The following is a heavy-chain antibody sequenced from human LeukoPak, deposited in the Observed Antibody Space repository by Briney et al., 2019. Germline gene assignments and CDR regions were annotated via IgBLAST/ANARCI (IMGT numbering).Heavy chain of an antibody. CDR2: INSDGSST. D-gene: IGHD3-10*01. CDR1: GFTFSSYW. Sequence: PGGSLRLSCAASGFTFSSYWMHWVRQAPGKGLVWVSRINSDGSSTSYADSVKGRFTISRDNAKNTLYLQMNSLRAEDTAVYYCARDSRRITMVRGAFNYYYYMDVWGKGTTVTIPS. V-gene: IGHV3-74*01. J-gene: IGHJ6*03. CDR3: ARDSRRITMVRGAFNYYYYMDV.